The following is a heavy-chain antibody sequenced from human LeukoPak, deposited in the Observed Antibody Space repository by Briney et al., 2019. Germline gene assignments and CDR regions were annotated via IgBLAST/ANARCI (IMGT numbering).Heavy chain of an antibody. CDR3: ARDHEMALDY. D-gene: IGHD5-24*01. V-gene: IGHV4-30-2*01. CDR1: GGSISSGGYS. CDR2: IYHSGST. Sequence: SQTLSLTCAVSGGSISSGGYSWRWIRQPPGTGLEWIGYIYHSGSTYYNPSLKSRVTISVDRSKNQFSLKLSSVTAADTAVYYCARDHEMALDYWGQGTLVTVSS. J-gene: IGHJ4*02.